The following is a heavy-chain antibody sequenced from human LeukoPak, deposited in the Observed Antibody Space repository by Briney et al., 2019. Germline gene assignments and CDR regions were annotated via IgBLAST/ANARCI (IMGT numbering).Heavy chain of an antibody. D-gene: IGHD3-22*01. CDR3: ARDINGYYYDSHGYYPTDL. Sequence: ASVKVSCEASGYIFTSYGISWVREAPGEGLECMGWISVFMGNTSYPQRLQGRVTMTTDTSTTTAYMELRSLRSNDTAVYYCARDINGYYYDSHGYYPTDLWGQGTLVTVSS. CDR1: GYIFTSYG. CDR2: ISVFMGNT. V-gene: IGHV1-18*01. J-gene: IGHJ5*02.